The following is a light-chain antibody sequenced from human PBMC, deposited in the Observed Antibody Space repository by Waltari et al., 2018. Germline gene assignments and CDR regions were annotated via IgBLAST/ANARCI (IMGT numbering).Light chain of an antibody. CDR1: QSVSHW. CDR2: KAS. CDR3: QRYDDYPPT. V-gene: IGKV1-5*03. Sequence: DIQMTQSPSTLSESVGDRVTITCRASQSVSHWLAWYQQKPGKAPKLLISKASSLEKEVPSRFSGSGSGTEFTLTITNLQPDDFATFYCQRYDDYPPTFGGGTKVEIK. J-gene: IGKJ4*01.